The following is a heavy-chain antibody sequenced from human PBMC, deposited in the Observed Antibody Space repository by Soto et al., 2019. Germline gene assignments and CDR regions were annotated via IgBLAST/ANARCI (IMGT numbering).Heavy chain of an antibody. CDR3: AKEEGDDILTGYYDY. CDR1: GFTFSSYA. J-gene: IGHJ4*02. Sequence: GGPLRLSCAASGFTFSSYAMSWVRQAPGKGLEWVSAISGSGGSTYYADSVKGRFTISRDNSKNTLYLQMNSLRAEDTAVYYCAKEEGDDILTGYYDYWGQGTLVTVSS. D-gene: IGHD3-9*01. V-gene: IGHV3-23*01. CDR2: ISGSGGST.